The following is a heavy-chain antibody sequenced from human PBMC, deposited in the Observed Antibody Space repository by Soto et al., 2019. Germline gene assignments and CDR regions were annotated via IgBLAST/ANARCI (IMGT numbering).Heavy chain of an antibody. CDR2: MYPGDSDT. CDR1: GYYFNTNW. Sequence: GESLKISCRGSGYYFNTNWSGWVRQLPGRGLEWVGIMYPGDSDTRYNPSLQGHVTLSVDVTVSTAFLQWRSLETSDTGMYFCARLPRDCNKTSCYYADHWGQGTQVTVSS. J-gene: IGHJ4*02. D-gene: IGHD3-3*01. CDR3: ARLPRDCNKTSCYYADH. V-gene: IGHV5-51*01.